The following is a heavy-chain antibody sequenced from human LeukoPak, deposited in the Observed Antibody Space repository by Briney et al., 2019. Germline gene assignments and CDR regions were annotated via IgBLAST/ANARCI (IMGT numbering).Heavy chain of an antibody. V-gene: IGHV4-61*08. D-gene: IGHD2-2*03. Sequence: TSQTLSLTCAVSGGSISSGGYSWSWIRQSPGRGLEWLGYIYDSGSTKYNPSLKSRVTISVDASKNQISLKLTSMTAADTAVYYCARDGSGFDVWGQGTKVTVSS. J-gene: IGHJ3*01. CDR3: ARDGSGFDV. CDR1: GGSISSGGYS. CDR2: IYDSGST.